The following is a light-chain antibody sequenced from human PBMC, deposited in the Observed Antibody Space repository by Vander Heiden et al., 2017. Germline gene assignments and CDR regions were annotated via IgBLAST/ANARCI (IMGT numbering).Light chain of an antibody. CDR1: SSAVGGYNY. CDR3: SSYAGSNNPYV. Sequence: QSALTPPPAASGAPGQSVTIPCTGTSSAVGGYNYVSWYQQHPGKAPKLMIYEVSTRPSGVPDRFSGSKSGNTASLTVSGLQAEDEADYYCSSYAGSNNPYVFGTGTKVTVL. CDR2: EVS. V-gene: IGLV2-8*01. J-gene: IGLJ1*01.